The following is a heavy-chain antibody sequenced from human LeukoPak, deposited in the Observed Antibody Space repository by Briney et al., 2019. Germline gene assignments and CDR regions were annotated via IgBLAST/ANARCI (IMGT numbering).Heavy chain of an antibody. J-gene: IGHJ5*02. CDR3: ARGRYGVTIFGVVTYNWFDP. D-gene: IGHD3-3*01. Sequence: PSETLSLTCAVYGGSFSGYYWSWIRQPPGKGLEWIGEINHSGSTNYNPSLKSRVTISVDTSKNQFSLKLSSVTAAGTAVYYCARGRYGVTIFGVVTYNWFDPWGQGTLVTVSS. V-gene: IGHV4-34*01. CDR2: INHSGST. CDR1: GGSFSGYY.